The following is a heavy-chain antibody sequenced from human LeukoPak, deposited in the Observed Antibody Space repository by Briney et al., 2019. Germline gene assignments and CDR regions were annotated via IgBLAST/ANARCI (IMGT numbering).Heavy chain of an antibody. J-gene: IGHJ4*02. CDR3: ARRGYCSGTSCYIFDY. Sequence: SETLSLTCIVSGGSTSSYYWSWIRQPPGKGLEWIGYIHYSGSTNYNPSLNIRVTISVDTSKNQFSLKLSSVTAADTAVYYCARRGYCSGTSCYIFDYWGQGTLVTVSS. V-gene: IGHV4-59*08. CDR2: IHYSGST. CDR1: GGSTSSYY. D-gene: IGHD2-2*02.